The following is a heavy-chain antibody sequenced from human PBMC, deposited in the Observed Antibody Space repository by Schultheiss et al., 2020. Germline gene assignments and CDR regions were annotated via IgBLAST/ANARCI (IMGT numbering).Heavy chain of an antibody. Sequence: GGSLRLSCTASRFTFGDYAMSWFRQAPGKGLEWVSSISSSSSYIYYADSVKGRFTISRDNAKNSLYLQMNSLRAEDTAVYYCARGRHEDIVVVPAAMVDYYYGMDVWGQGTTVTVSS. D-gene: IGHD2-2*01. V-gene: IGHV3-21*01. CDR2: ISSSSSYI. CDR1: RFTFGDYA. CDR3: ARGRHEDIVVVPAAMVDYYYGMDV. J-gene: IGHJ6*02.